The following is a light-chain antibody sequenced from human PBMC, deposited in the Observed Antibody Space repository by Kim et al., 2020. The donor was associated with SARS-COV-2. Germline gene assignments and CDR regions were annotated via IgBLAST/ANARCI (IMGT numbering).Light chain of an antibody. Sequence: AIQMTQSPSSLSASVGDRVTITCRASQGIKNDLGWYQQKPGKAPKILIYGASSLQSGVPSRFSGSGSGTDFTLTISSLQPEDFATYYGLQDYNYPRTFGGGTKVDIK. CDR3: LQDYNYPRT. CDR1: QGIKND. V-gene: IGKV1-6*01. J-gene: IGKJ4*01. CDR2: GAS.